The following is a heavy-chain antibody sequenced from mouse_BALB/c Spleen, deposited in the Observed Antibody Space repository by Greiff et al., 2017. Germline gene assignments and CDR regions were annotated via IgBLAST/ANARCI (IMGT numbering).Heavy chain of an antibody. J-gene: IGHJ2*01. CDR1: GYTFTSYW. CDR2: INPSTGYT. D-gene: IGHD1-1*02. CDR3: ARRWSFDY. Sequence: QVQLQQSGAELAKPGASVKMSCKASGYTFTSYWMHWVKQRPGQGLEWIGYINPSTGYTEYNQKFKDKATLTADKSSSTAYMQLSSLTSEDSAVYYCARRWSFDYWGQGTTLTVSS. V-gene: IGHV1-7*01.